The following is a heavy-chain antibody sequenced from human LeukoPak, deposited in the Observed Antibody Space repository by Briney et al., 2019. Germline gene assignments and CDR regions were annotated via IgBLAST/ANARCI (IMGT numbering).Heavy chain of an antibody. J-gene: IGHJ2*01. D-gene: IGHD6-6*01. CDR2: IYYSGST. CDR3: ARGVKIEYSSSSRNWYFDL. V-gene: IGHV4-4*02. Sequence: SETLSLTCAVSGGSVTSTNWWTWVRQPPGKGLEWIGYIYYSGSTNYNPSLKSRVTISVDTSKTQFSLKLSSVTAADTAVYYCARGVKIEYSSSSRNWYFDLWGRGTLVTVSS. CDR1: GGSVTSTNW.